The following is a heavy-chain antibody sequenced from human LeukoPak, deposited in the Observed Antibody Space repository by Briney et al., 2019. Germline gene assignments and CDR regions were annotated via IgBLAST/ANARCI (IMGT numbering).Heavy chain of an antibody. Sequence: GGSLRLSCAASGFTFSDYYMSWIRQAPGKGLEWVSYISSSDSPIYYADSVKGRFTISRDNAKNSLYLQMNSLRAEDTAVYYCAREPSYSSSWYTSCDYWGQGTLVTVSS. CDR1: GFTFSDYY. D-gene: IGHD6-13*01. CDR3: AREPSYSSSWYTSCDY. V-gene: IGHV3-11*04. CDR2: ISSSDSPI. J-gene: IGHJ4*02.